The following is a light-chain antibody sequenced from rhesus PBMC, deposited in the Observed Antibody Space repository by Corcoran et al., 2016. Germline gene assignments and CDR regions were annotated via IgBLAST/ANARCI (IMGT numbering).Light chain of an antibody. CDR2: KAS. CDR3: QQYNSAPFT. V-gene: IGKV1-21*01. J-gene: IGKJ3*01. Sequence: DIQMTQSPSSLSASVGDRVTITGRASQGISSWLAGYQQKPGKAPKLLIYKASSLQSGVLQRFSGCGSWTDFTLTIRSLRPEYFTTYYCQQYNSAPFTFGPGAKLDIE. CDR1: QGISSW.